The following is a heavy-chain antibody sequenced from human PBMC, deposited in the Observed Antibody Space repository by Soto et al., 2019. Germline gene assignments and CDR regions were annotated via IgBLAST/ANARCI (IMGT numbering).Heavy chain of an antibody. CDR1: GFTFSSYA. J-gene: IGHJ3*01. V-gene: IGHV3-64D*06. CDR2: ITSNGGGT. CDR3: VKALSARYNSAKAFDV. D-gene: IGHD2-2*02. Sequence: EVQMVESGGGLVQPGGSLRLSCSASGFTFSSYAMHWVRQAPGKGLEYVSAITSNGGGTYYPDSMNGRFTIFRDNSENTLYLQMSSLRTEDTAFYYCVKALSARYNSAKAFDVWGQGTMVTVSS.